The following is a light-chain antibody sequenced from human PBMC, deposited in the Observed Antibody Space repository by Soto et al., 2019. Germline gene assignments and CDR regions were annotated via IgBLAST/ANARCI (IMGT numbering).Light chain of an antibody. Sequence: DIQMTQSPSTLSASVGDSFTITCRASQNIRNWLAWYQQKPGEAPKLLIYDASALPRGVPSRFSGSGSGTKFTLTIASLQPDDFATYYCQQYNSYSITFGQGTRLEI. CDR1: QNIRNW. CDR3: QQYNSYSIT. V-gene: IGKV1-5*01. CDR2: DAS. J-gene: IGKJ5*01.